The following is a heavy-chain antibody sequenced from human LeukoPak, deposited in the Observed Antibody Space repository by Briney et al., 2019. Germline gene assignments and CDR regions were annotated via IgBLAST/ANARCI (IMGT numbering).Heavy chain of an antibody. J-gene: IGHJ4*02. D-gene: IGHD2-2*01. CDR2: INTDGSST. CDR3: ARGSYCSSTSCRYFED. V-gene: IGHV3-74*01. CDR1: GFTFSSYW. Sequence: GGSLRLSCAASGFTFSSYWMHWVRQAPGKGLVWVSRINTDGSSTSYADPVKGRFTISRDNAKNSLYLQMNSLTAEDTAVYYCARGSYCSSTSCRYFEDWGQGTLVTVSS.